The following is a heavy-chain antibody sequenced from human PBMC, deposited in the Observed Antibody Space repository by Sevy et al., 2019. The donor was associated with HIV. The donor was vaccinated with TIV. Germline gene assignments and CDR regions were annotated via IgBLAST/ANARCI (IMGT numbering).Heavy chain of an antibody. V-gene: IGHV1-18*01. CDR1: GYTFTSYG. Sequence: ASVKVSCKASGYTFTSYGISWVRQAPGQGLEWMGWISAYNGNTNYAQKLQGRVTMTTDTSTSTAYMELRSLRSDDTAVYYCAREGWVRANWNYEGYGMDVWGQGTTVTVSS. D-gene: IGHD1-7*01. J-gene: IGHJ6*02. CDR2: ISAYNGNT. CDR3: AREGWVRANWNYEGYGMDV.